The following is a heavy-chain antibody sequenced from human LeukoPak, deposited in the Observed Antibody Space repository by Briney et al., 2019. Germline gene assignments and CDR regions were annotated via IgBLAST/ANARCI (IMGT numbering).Heavy chain of an antibody. V-gene: IGHV3-23*01. CDR3: ARDAHYDFWSGYYSTWPLGY. J-gene: IGHJ4*02. CDR2: ISGSGGST. CDR1: GFTFSSYA. Sequence: GGSLRLSCAASGFTFSSYAMSWVRQAPGKGLEWVSAISGSGGSTYYADSVKGRFTISRDNSKNTLYLQMSSLRAEDTAVYYCARDAHYDFWSGYYSTWPLGYWGQGTLVTVSS. D-gene: IGHD3-3*01.